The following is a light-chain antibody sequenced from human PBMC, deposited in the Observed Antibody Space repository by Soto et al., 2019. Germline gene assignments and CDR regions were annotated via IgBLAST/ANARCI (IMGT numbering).Light chain of an antibody. CDR1: QSVLYSSNNKNY. Sequence: DIVMTQSPDSLAVSLGERATINCKSSQSVLYSSNNKNYLAWYQRKLGQPPKLLIYWASTRESGVPDRFSGSGSGTDFTLTISSLQAEDVAVYYCQQYYGSSSTFGQGTRLEIK. CDR2: WAS. J-gene: IGKJ2*01. V-gene: IGKV4-1*01. CDR3: QQYYGSSST.